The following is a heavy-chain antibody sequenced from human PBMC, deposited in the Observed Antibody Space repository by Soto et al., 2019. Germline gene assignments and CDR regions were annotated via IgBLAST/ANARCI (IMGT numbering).Heavy chain of an antibody. D-gene: IGHD3-3*01. CDR1: GDSVSSNSAA. J-gene: IGHJ6*02. Sequence: SQTLSLTCAISGDSVSSNSAAWNWIRQSPSRGLEWLGRTYYRSKWYNDYAVSVKSRITINPDTYKNQYPLQLNSVTPEDTAVYYCARAPGLDRPARAMDVWGQGTTVTVSS. CDR3: ARAPGLDRPARAMDV. CDR2: TYYRSKWYN. V-gene: IGHV6-1*01.